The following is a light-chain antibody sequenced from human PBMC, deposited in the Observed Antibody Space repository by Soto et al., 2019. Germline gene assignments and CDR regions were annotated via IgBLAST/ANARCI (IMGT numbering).Light chain of an antibody. CDR3: QSADSRGTGVV. J-gene: IGLJ2*01. CDR1: ALPKQF. Sequence: SYELTQPPSMSVSPGQTARITCSGDALPKQFAYWYQQKAGQAPVLVIYKDTERPSGIPERLSGSSSGTTVTLTISGVQAEDEADYYCQSADSRGTGVVFGGGTKLTVL. V-gene: IGLV3-25*03. CDR2: KDT.